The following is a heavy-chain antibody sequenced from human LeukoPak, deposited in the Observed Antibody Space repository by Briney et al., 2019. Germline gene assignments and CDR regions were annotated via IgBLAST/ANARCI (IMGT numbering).Heavy chain of an antibody. D-gene: IGHD2-2*01. CDR2: IYYSGST. CDR3: ARVVTLVVPAADAFDI. J-gene: IGHJ3*02. Sequence: PSETLSLTCTVAGGSISSGGYYWSWIRQHPGKGLECIGYIYYSGSTYYNPSLKSRVTISVDTSKNQFSLKLSSVTAADTAVYYCARVVTLVVPAADAFDIWGQGTMVTVSS. CDR1: GGSISSGGYY. V-gene: IGHV4-31*03.